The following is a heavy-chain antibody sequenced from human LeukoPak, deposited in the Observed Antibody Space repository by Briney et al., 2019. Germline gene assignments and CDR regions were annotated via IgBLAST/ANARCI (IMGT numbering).Heavy chain of an antibody. D-gene: IGHD5-24*01. Sequence: PSETLSLTCTVSDGSISSYYWTWIRQPPGKGLEWIGYIYYSGSTNYNPSLKSRVTISIDTSKNQFSLKLSSVTAADTAVYYCARDRSRDGYKGDRFDIWGQGTMVTVSS. J-gene: IGHJ3*02. V-gene: IGHV4-59*01. CDR3: ARDRSRDGYKGDRFDI. CDR2: IYYSGST. CDR1: DGSISSYY.